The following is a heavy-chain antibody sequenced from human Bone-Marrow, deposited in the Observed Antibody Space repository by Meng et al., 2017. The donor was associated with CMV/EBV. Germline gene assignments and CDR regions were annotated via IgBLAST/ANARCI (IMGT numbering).Heavy chain of an antibody. CDR3: ARERFGGDCYSCHGMDV. D-gene: IGHD2-21*01. Sequence: GGSLRLSCAASGFTFSSYAMSWVRQAPGKGLEWVSSISSSSYIYYADSVKGRFTISRDNAKNSLYLQMNSLRAEDTAVYYCARERFGGDCYSCHGMDVWGQGTTVTVSS. J-gene: IGHJ6*02. CDR2: ISSSSYI. CDR1: GFTFSSYA. V-gene: IGHV3-21*01.